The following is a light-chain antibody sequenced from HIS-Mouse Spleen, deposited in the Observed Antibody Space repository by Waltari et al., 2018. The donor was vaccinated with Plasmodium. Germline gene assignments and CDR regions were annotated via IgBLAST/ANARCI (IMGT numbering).Light chain of an antibody. CDR3: QQFNNYPSIT. Sequence: AIQFTQSPSSLSASVGDRVTITCRASQGISSALAWYQQKPGKATKLLIYDASSLESGVPSRFSGSGSGTDFTLTISSLQPEDFATYYCQQFNNYPSITFGQGTRLEIK. CDR1: QGISSA. V-gene: IGKV1D-13*01. CDR2: DAS. J-gene: IGKJ5*01.